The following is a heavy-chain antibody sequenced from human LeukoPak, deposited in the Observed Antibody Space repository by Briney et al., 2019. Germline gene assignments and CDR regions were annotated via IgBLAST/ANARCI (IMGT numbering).Heavy chain of an antibody. CDR3: AKDRSCTGSSCNVGS. Sequence: GGSLRLSCAASGFTFSSFAMSWVRQAPGKGLEWVSAISGSGGSTYYADSVKGRFTISRDNSKDTLFLQMNSLRVEDTAVYYCAKDRSCTGSSCNVGSWGQGTMVTVSS. CDR1: GFTFSSFA. CDR2: ISGSGGST. V-gene: IGHV3-23*01. D-gene: IGHD2-2*01. J-gene: IGHJ3*01.